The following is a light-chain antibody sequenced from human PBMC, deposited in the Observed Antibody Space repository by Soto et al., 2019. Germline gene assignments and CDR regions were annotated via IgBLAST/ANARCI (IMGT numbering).Light chain of an antibody. CDR3: QQYNDWPPIT. CDR2: DAS. Sequence: EIVLTQSPGTLSLSPGERATLSCRASQSLSSTYLAWYQQKPGQAPRLLIYDASSRATGIPDRFSGSGSGTEFTLTISSLQSEDFAVYYCQQYNDWPPITFGQGTRLEIK. V-gene: IGKV3-20*01. J-gene: IGKJ5*01. CDR1: QSLSSTY.